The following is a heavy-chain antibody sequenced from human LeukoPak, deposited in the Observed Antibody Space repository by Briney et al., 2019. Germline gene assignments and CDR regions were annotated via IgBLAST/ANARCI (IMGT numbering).Heavy chain of an antibody. CDR3: ARATSSSSWLDV. CDR2: ISYSGST. Sequence: SETLSLTCTVSAGSISSYYWSWIRQPPGKGLEWIGYISYSGSTNYNPSLKSRVTISVDTSKNQFSLNLSSVTAADTAVYYCARATSSSSWLDVWGQGTTVTVSS. V-gene: IGHV4-59*08. J-gene: IGHJ6*02. CDR1: AGSISSYY. D-gene: IGHD6-13*01.